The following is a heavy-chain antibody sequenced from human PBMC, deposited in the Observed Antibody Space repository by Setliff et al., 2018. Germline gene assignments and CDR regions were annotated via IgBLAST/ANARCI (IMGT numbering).Heavy chain of an antibody. V-gene: IGHV7-4-1*02. Sequence: ASVKVSCKASGYSFSTYAMSWTRRAPGQGLEWMGWINTNTGNPSYAQGFTGRFVFCLDTSVSTAYLQISSLKPEDTAMYYCARASRFATIVWKGDYYMDVWGKGTTVTVSS. D-gene: IGHD3-16*02. J-gene: IGHJ6*03. CDR1: GYSFSTYA. CDR3: ARASRFATIVWKGDYYMDV. CDR2: INTNTGNP.